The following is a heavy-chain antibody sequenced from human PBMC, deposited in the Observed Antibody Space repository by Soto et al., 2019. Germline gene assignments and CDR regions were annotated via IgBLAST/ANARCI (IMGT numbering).Heavy chain of an antibody. CDR2: IKSKTDGGTT. J-gene: IGHJ4*02. Sequence: EVQLVESGGGLVKPGGSLRLSCAVSGFTFDKVWMNWVRQAPGKGLAWVGRIKSKTDGGTTDYAAPVKGRFTISRDDSKNMLHLQINRLKPEDTGMYFCTTGRDDLLYWGQGTLVTVSS. CDR1: GFTFDKVW. D-gene: IGHD1-26*01. CDR3: TTGRDDLLY. V-gene: IGHV3-15*07.